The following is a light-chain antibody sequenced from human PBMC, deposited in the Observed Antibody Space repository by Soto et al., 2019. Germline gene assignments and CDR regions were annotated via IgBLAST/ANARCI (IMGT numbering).Light chain of an antibody. V-gene: IGKV1-6*01. CDR1: QGIRND. Sequence: AIQMTQSPSSLSASVGDRVTITCRASQGIRNDLGWYQQKPGNAPKLLLYAASTLQSGVPSRFSGSGSGTDFNLTISSLQPEDFVTYYCLQDYNYPYTFGQGTKLEIK. J-gene: IGKJ2*01. CDR2: AAS. CDR3: LQDYNYPYT.